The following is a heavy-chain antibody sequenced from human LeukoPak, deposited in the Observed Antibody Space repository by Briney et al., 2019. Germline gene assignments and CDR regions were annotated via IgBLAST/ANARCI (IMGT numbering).Heavy chain of an antibody. CDR3: ARDLDTSGYFSFFDP. Sequence: GTFLRLSCAASGFTFSNYGMHWVRQAPGKGLEWVAIISSDGSHGYYADSVKGRFTFSRDNSRNTVYLQMNSLRPEDTAVYYCARDLDTSGYFSFFDPWGQGALVTVSS. D-gene: IGHD3-22*01. J-gene: IGHJ5*02. CDR2: ISSDGSHG. CDR1: GFTFSNYG. V-gene: IGHV3-30*03.